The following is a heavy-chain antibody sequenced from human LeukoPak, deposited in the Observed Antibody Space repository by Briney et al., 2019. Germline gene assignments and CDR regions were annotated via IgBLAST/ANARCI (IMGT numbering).Heavy chain of an antibody. CDR3: ASFLGAAGTGGDC. Sequence: SETLSLTCAVYGGPFSGYHWSWIRQAPGKGLEWIGEINHSGSTNYNPSLKSRVTISVDTSKNQFSLKLSSVTAADTAVYYCASFLGAAGTGGDCWGQGTLVTVSS. CDR2: INHSGST. V-gene: IGHV4-34*01. J-gene: IGHJ4*02. D-gene: IGHD6-13*01. CDR1: GGPFSGYH.